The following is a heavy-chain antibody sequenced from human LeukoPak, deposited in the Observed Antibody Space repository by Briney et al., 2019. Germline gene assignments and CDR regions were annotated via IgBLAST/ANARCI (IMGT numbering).Heavy chain of an antibody. J-gene: IGHJ4*02. D-gene: IGHD3-10*01. Sequence: SETLSLTCTVSGGSITSGYKWSWIRQPAGKGLEWIGRIYTSGSTNYNPSLKSRVTMSVDTSKNQFSLKLSSVTAADTAVYYCARVSLVRGAPDYYFDYWGQGTLVTVSS. V-gene: IGHV4-4*07. CDR3: ARVSLVRGAPDYYFDY. CDR1: GGSITSGYK. CDR2: IYTSGST.